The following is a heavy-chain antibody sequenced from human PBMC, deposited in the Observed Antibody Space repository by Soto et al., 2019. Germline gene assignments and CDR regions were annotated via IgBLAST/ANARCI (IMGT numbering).Heavy chain of an antibody. V-gene: IGHV3-30*18. Sequence: PGGSLRLSCAASGFMFSNHGMHWVRQAPGKGLEWVAVVTPDGSLYPYGDSVKGRFSISRDNSRKTLYLQMNSLRPEDTAVYYCVKDRSDTWSFDYWGQGTLVTVSS. J-gene: IGHJ4*02. CDR2: VTPDGSLY. CDR1: GFMFSNHG. D-gene: IGHD2-8*02. CDR3: VKDRSDTWSFDY.